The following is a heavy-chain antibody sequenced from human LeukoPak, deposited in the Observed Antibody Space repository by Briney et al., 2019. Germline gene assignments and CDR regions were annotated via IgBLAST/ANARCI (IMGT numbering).Heavy chain of an antibody. V-gene: IGHV3-7*01. D-gene: IGHD3-3*01. Sequence: GGSLRLSCAASGFTFSSYWMSWVRQAPGKGLEWAANIKQDGSEKYYVDSVKGRFTISRDNAKNSLYLQMNSLRAEDTAVYYCARVPTYYDFWSDPTYYFDYWGQGTLVTVSS. CDR3: ARVPTYYDFWSDPTYYFDY. CDR1: GFTFSSYW. J-gene: IGHJ4*02. CDR2: IKQDGSEK.